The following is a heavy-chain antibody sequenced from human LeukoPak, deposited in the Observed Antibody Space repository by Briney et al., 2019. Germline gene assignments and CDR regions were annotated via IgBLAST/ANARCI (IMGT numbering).Heavy chain of an antibody. Sequence: GGSLRLSCAASGLTFSTYWMTWVRQAPGKGLEWVANINEDGSEKYYVDSVKGRFTISRDNAKNSLFLQMNSLRAEDTAVYYCASVPDWGQGTLVTVSS. J-gene: IGHJ4*02. CDR1: GLTFSTYW. V-gene: IGHV3-7*01. D-gene: IGHD6-6*01. CDR3: ASVPD. CDR2: INEDGSEK.